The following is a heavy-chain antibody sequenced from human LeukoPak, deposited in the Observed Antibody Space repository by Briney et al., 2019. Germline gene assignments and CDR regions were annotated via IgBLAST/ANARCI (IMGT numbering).Heavy chain of an antibody. CDR3: ARHRRGEPIDS. CDR2: IDYSGST. J-gene: IGHJ4*02. D-gene: IGHD3-16*01. V-gene: IGHV4-39*01. CDR1: DGSISSSSSF. Sequence: SETLSLTCTVSDGSISSSSSFWGWIRPPPEKGLEWIGSIDYSGSTYYNPSLKSRLTISADTSKNQFPLKLSSVTAADTAVYYCARHRRGEPIDSWGQGTLVTVSS.